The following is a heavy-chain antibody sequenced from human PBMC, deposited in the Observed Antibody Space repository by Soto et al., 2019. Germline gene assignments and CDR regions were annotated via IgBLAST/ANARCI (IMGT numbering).Heavy chain of an antibody. CDR3: ASDAAVGLFDY. Sequence: QVQLVQSGAEVKKPGASVKVSCKASGYTFTSYGISWVRQAPGQGLEWMGWINPYNGNTKYAQKLQGRVTMTTDTSTSTAYMELRSLRFDDTAVYYCASDAAVGLFDYWGQGTLVTVSS. CDR2: INPYNGNT. J-gene: IGHJ4*02. D-gene: IGHD1-26*01. CDR1: GYTFTSYG. V-gene: IGHV1-18*01.